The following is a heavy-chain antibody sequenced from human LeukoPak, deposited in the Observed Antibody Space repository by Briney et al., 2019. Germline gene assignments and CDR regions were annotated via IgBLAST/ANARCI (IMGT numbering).Heavy chain of an antibody. V-gene: IGHV3-9*01. CDR2: ISWNNGSI. J-gene: IGHJ4*02. Sequence: GGSLRLSCAASGFTFADYAMHWVRQAPGKGLEWFSGISWNNGSIGYADSVKGRFTISRNNAKNSLQLPMSGLGAKDTALYYCAKGLLTGGEGRFDYWGQGTLVTVSS. CDR3: AKGLLTGGEGRFDY. D-gene: IGHD3-16*01. CDR1: GFTFADYA.